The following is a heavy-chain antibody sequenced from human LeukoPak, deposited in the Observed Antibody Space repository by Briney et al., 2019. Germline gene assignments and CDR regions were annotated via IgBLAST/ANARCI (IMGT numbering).Heavy chain of an antibody. CDR2: ISGSGGST. CDR3: AKVGRNYAFDI. V-gene: IGHV3-23*01. J-gene: IGHJ3*02. Sequence: GGSLRLSCAASGFTFNNYAMSWVRQAPGKGLEWVSGISGSGGSTYYADSVKGRFTISRDNSKNTLYLQMNSLRAEDTAVYYCAKVGRNYAFDIWGQGTMVTVSS. D-gene: IGHD1-1*01. CDR1: GFTFNNYA.